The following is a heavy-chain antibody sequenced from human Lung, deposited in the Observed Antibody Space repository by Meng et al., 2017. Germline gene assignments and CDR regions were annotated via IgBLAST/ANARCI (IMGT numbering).Heavy chain of an antibody. CDR3: ASWIYSCSWQ. CDR1: GGSISSIDW. V-gene: IGHV4/OR15-8*02. CDR2: IYHGGDT. J-gene: IGHJ4*02. Sequence: QVRLQEAGPGLVKPSGTLSLTCVVSGGSISSIDWWSWVRQPPGKGLEWIGEIYHGGDTNYNPSLKIRVTIAIDRSKNQFSLKLSSVTAADTAVYYCASWIYSCSWQWGQGTLVTVSS. D-gene: IGHD2-15*01.